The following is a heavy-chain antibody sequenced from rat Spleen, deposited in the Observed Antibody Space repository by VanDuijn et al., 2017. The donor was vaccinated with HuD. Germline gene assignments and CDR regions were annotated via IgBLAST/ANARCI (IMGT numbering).Heavy chain of an antibody. V-gene: IGHV5-7*01. CDR3: ARPGYNYVGWFAY. J-gene: IGHJ3*01. CDR1: GFTFSDYY. Sequence: EVQLVESGGGLVQPGSPLKLSCAASGFTFSDYYMAWVRQTPTKGLEWVATISYDGSSTYYRDSVKGRFTISRDNAKSTLYLQMDSLRSEDTATYYCARPGYNYVGWFAYWGQGTLVAVSS. CDR2: ISYDGSST. D-gene: IGHD1-4*01.